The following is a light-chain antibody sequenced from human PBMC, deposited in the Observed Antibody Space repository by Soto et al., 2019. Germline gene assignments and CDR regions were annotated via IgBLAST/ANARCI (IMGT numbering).Light chain of an antibody. V-gene: IGLV2-14*01. J-gene: IGLJ1*01. CDR1: SSDVGGYNY. Sequence: QLVLTQPASVSGSPGQSITISCTGTSSDVGGYNYVSWYQQHPGKVPKLMMFDVNNRPSGVSNRFSGSKSGNTASLTISGLQAEDEADYFCCSYATGSVYVFGTGTKVTVL. CDR3: CSYATGSVYV. CDR2: DVN.